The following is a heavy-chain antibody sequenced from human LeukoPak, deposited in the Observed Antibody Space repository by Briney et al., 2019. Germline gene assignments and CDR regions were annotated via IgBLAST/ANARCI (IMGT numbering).Heavy chain of an antibody. CDR1: GYTFTGYY. V-gene: IGHV1-2*02. D-gene: IGHD3-10*01. CDR3: ARDLALCGSGSYYLRCDAFDI. CDR2: INPNSGGT. J-gene: IGHJ3*02. Sequence: GASVKVSCKASGYTFTGYYMHWVRQAPGQGLEWMGWINPNSGGTNYAQKFQGRVTMTRDTSISTAYMELSRLRSDDTAVYYCARDLALCGSGSYYLRCDAFDIWGQGTMVTVSS.